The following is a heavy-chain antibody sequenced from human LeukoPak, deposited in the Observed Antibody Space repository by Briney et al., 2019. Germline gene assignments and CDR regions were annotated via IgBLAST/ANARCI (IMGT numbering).Heavy chain of an antibody. CDR3: ARGFCGGGACYPGYGSWYFDL. CDR1: GGSISSADYS. J-gene: IGHJ2*01. Sequence: SETLSLTCIVSGGSISSADYSWSWIRQPPGKGLEWIGNIYHSGSAYYNPSLKSRVTISVDRSKNQSSLKLDSVTAADTAVYYCARGFCGGGACYPGYGSWYFDLWSRGTLVTVSS. CDR2: IYHSGSA. V-gene: IGHV4-30-2*01. D-gene: IGHD2-21*02.